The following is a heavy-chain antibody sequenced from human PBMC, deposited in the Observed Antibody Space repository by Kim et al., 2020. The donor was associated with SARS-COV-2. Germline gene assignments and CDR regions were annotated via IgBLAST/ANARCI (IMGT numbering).Heavy chain of an antibody. CDR3: AKVGTGYWYFDL. CDR1: GFTFSGYA. Sequence: GGSLRLSCAASGFTFSGYAMTWVRQAPGKGLEWVSGISGNGGSTYYADSVKGRFTISRDNSKNTLSVQMNRLRADDTAVYYCAKVGTGYWYFDLWGRGTLVTVSS. V-gene: IGHV3-23*01. D-gene: IGHD7-27*01. CDR2: ISGNGGST. J-gene: IGHJ2*01.